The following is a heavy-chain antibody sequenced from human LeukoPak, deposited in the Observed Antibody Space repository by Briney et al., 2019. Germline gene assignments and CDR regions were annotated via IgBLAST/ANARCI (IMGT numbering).Heavy chain of an antibody. Sequence: SETLSLTCAVYGGSFSGYYWSWIRQPPGKGLEWIGSIFHSGSTDYKPSLKSRVTISVDKSKNQFSLKLSSVTAADTAVYYCARGEQQLVRWGQGTLVTVSS. CDR2: IFHSGST. J-gene: IGHJ4*02. CDR1: GGSFSGYY. V-gene: IGHV4-34*01. CDR3: ARGEQQLVR. D-gene: IGHD6-13*01.